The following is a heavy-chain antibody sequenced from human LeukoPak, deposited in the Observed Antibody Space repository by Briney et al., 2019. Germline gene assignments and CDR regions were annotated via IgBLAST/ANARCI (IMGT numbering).Heavy chain of an antibody. D-gene: IGHD6-6*01. J-gene: IGHJ3*02. CDR3: ARDRNSGSSLDI. Sequence: GASVKVSCKASGYTFTSYYMHWVRQAPGQGLEWMGWIYPYSGDTNYAQNFQGRVTMTRDTSISTAYMELSSLKSDDTAVYYCARDRNSGSSLDIWGQGTMLTASS. CDR1: GYTFTSYY. CDR2: IYPYSGDT. V-gene: IGHV1-2*02.